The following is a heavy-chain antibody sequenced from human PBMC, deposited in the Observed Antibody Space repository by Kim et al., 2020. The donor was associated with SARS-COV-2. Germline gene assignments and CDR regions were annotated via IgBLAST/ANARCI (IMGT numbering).Heavy chain of an antibody. J-gene: IGHJ4*02. CDR2: IYHSGST. CDR3: ARMTDTGWLFDY. V-gene: IGHV4-38-2*02. D-gene: IGHD6-19*01. CDR1: GYSISSGYY. Sequence: SETLSLTCTVSGYSISSGYYWGWIRQPPGKGLEWIGSIYHSGSTYYNPSLKSRVTISVDTSKNQFSLKLSSVTAADTAVYYCARMTDTGWLFDYWGQGTL.